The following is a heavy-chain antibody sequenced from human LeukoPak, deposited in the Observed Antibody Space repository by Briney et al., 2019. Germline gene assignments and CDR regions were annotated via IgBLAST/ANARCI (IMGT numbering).Heavy chain of an antibody. Sequence: GGSLRLSCAASGFNFANHAMSWVRQTPGKGLEWVSAISGGGDITYYADSVTGRFTISRDNSKDTLFLQMHSLRPGDTAVYYCAKTGAVAYSSVVYWGQGTLVTVSS. V-gene: IGHV3-23*01. CDR3: AKTGAVAYSSVVY. J-gene: IGHJ4*02. CDR1: GFNFANHA. D-gene: IGHD2-15*01. CDR2: ISGGGDIT.